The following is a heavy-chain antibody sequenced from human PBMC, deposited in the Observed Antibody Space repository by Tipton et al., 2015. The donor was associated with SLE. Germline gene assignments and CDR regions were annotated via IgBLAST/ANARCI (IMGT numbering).Heavy chain of an antibody. CDR1: GGSISSGSYY. CDR2: IYYSGST. J-gene: IGHJ3*02. CDR3: ARENSVGAFDI. Sequence: LRLSCTVSGGSISSGSYYWSWIRQPPGKGLEWIGYIYYSGSTNYNPSLKSRVTISVDTSRNQFSLKLSSVTAADAAVYYCARENSVGAFDIWGQGTMVTVSS. D-gene: IGHD4-23*01. V-gene: IGHV4-61*01.